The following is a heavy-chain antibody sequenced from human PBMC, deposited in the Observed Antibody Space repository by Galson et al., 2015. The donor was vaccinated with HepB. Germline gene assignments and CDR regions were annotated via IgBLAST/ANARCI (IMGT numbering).Heavy chain of an antibody. CDR2: VPHDGSNK. CDR1: GFIFRRNP. CDR3: ARKRRILGYYMDV. D-gene: IGHD2-15*01. Sequence: SLRLSCPASGFIFRRNPLHWVRQAPGKGPELVAAVPHDGSNKYYGDSVKGRFTVSRDNAKHTMFLQMNSLRPADTAVYYCARKRRILGYYMDVWAKGTTVTVSS. J-gene: IGHJ6*03. V-gene: IGHV3-30*04.